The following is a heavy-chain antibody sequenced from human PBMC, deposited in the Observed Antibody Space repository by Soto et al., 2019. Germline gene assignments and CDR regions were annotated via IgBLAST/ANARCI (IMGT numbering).Heavy chain of an antibody. J-gene: IGHJ6*02. CDR1: GFSFSDYE. V-gene: IGHV3-48*03. Sequence: LSLTCTVSGFSFSDYEMNWVRQAPGKGLEWIAHISFSGSTIYYADSVKGRFSISRDNSKNFLYLQMSGLRADDSAVYYCTRGAGFFYGVDVWGLGTTVTVSS. D-gene: IGHD3-10*01. CDR2: ISFSGSTI. CDR3: TRGAGFFYGVDV.